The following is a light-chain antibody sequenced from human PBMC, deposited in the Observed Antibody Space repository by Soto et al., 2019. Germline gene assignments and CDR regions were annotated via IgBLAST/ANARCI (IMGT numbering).Light chain of an antibody. Sequence: QSVLTQPPSASGTPGQRVTISCSGSSSNIGSNYVYWYQQLPGTAPKLLIYRNNQRPSGVPDRFSGSKSGTSASLAVSGLRSEDEADYYCAAWDDNLSGYVFATGTKVTVL. CDR1: SSNIGSNY. V-gene: IGLV1-47*01. J-gene: IGLJ1*01. CDR3: AAWDDNLSGYV. CDR2: RNN.